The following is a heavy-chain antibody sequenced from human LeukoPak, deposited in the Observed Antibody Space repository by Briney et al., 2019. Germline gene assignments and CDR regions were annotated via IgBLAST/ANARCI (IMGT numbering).Heavy chain of an antibody. D-gene: IGHD6-13*01. CDR1: GYTFNDYY. CDR2: INPNSGGT. Sequence: ASVKVSCKASGYTFNDYYMHWVRQAPGQGLEWMGRINPNSGGTNYAQKFQGRVTMTRDTSISTAYMELSRLRSDDTAVYYCARGMEPYYYMDVWGKGTTVTVSS. CDR3: ARGMEPYYYMDV. V-gene: IGHV1-2*02. J-gene: IGHJ6*03.